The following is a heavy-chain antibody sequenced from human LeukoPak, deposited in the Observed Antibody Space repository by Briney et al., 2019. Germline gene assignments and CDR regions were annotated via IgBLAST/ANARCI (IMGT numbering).Heavy chain of an antibody. Sequence: SETPSLTCAVSGYSISSGYYWGWIRQPPGKGLEWIGSIYHSGSTYYNPSLKRRVTISVDTSKNQFSLKLGSVTAADTAVYYCARSTPRDAFDIWGQGTMVTVSS. CDR2: IYHSGST. V-gene: IGHV4-38-2*01. CDR3: ARSTPRDAFDI. D-gene: IGHD2-2*01. J-gene: IGHJ3*02. CDR1: GYSISSGYY.